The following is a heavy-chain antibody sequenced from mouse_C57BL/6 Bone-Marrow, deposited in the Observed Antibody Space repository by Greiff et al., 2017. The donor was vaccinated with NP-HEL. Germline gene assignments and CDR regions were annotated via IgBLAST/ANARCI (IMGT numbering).Heavy chain of an antibody. Sequence: QVQLQQPGTELVKPGASVKLSCKASGYTFTSYWMHWVKQRPGQGLEWIGNINPSNGGTNYNEKFKSEATLTVDKSSSTAYMQLSSLTSEDSAVYYCARSGGSRDYAMDYWGQGTSVTVSS. CDR3: ARSGGSRDYAMDY. D-gene: IGHD1-1*01. V-gene: IGHV1-53*01. CDR1: GYTFTSYW. J-gene: IGHJ4*01. CDR2: INPSNGGT.